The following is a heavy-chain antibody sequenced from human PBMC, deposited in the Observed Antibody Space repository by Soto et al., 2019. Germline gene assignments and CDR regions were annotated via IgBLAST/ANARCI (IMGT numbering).Heavy chain of an antibody. V-gene: IGHV3-11*01. CDR1: GFTFSGNY. D-gene: IGHD3-3*01. J-gene: IGHJ5*02. CDR2: ISSSGSTI. Sequence: PGVSLRLSCSASGFTFSGNYMSWIRQAPGKGLEWVSYISSSGSTIYYADSVKGSFTISRDNAKNSLYLQMNSLRAADTAVYYCASFGVAHIPCTCGQGTLVT. CDR3: ASFGVAHIPCT.